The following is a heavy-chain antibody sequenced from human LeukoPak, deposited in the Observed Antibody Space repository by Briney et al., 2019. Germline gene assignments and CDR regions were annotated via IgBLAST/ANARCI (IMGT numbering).Heavy chain of an antibody. CDR1: GYTFTSFG. CDR2: IIPIFGTA. CDR3: ARSFFAAAAGSFDY. V-gene: IGHV1-69*13. D-gene: IGHD6-13*01. J-gene: IGHJ4*02. Sequence: ASVKVSCKASGYTFTSFGLSWLRQAPGQGLEWMGEIIPIFGTANYAQKFQGRVTITADESTSTAYMELSSLRPEDTAVYYCARSFFAAAAGSFDYWGQGTLVTVSS.